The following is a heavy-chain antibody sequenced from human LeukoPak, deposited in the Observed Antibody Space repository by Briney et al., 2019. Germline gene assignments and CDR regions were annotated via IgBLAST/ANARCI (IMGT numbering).Heavy chain of an antibody. CDR3: ARAPPYCSSTSCYPNRWFDP. V-gene: IGHV4-34*01. J-gene: IGHJ5*02. CDR1: GGSFSTYY. D-gene: IGHD2-2*01. Sequence: SETLSLTCAVHGGSFSTYYWSWIRQPPGKGLEWIGEVNHGGSTNYNPSLKSRVTISVDTSTNQFSLKLSSVTAADTAVYYCARAPPYCSSTSCYPNRWFDPWGQGTLVTVSS. CDR2: VNHGGST.